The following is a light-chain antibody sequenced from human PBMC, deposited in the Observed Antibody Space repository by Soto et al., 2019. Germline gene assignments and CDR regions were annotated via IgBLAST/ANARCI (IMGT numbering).Light chain of an antibody. Sequence: QSALTQPRSVSGSPGQSVTISCTGSSSNIGGYNYVSWYQQHAGNAPKVMIYDVSKRPSGVPDRFSGSKSGNTASLTISGLQAEDEGDYYCCSYAGNDIVVFGGGTQLTVL. V-gene: IGLV2-11*01. CDR3: CSYAGNDIVV. J-gene: IGLJ2*01. CDR1: SSNIGGYNY. CDR2: DVS.